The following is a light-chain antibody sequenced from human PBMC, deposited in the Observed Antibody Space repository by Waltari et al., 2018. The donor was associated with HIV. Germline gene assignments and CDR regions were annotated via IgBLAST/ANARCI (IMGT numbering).Light chain of an antibody. CDR3: QSYDSSLSVV. Sequence: QSVLPQPPSVSGAPGQRVTISCTGSSSNIGAGYDVHWYQQLPGTAPKLLIYGNSNRPSGVPDRFSGSKSGTSASLAITELQAEDEADYYCQSYDSSLSVVFGGGTKLTVL. J-gene: IGLJ2*01. V-gene: IGLV1-40*01. CDR1: SSNIGAGYD. CDR2: GNS.